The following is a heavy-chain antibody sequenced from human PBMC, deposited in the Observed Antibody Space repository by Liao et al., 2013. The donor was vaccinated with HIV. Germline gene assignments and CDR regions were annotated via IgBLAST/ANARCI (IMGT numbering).Heavy chain of an antibody. CDR3: ARDRKLHEGYYYYYMDV. V-gene: IGHV4-59*12. D-gene: IGHD1-26*01. Sequence: QVQLQESGPGLVKPSETLSLTCTVSGGSISSYYWSWFRQSPGKGLEWIGYIYYSGSTNYNPSLKSRVTMSVDTSKNQFSLNLSSVTAADTAVYYCARDRKLHEGYYYYYMDVWGKGTTVTVSS. J-gene: IGHJ6*03. CDR2: IYYSGST. CDR1: GGSISSYY.